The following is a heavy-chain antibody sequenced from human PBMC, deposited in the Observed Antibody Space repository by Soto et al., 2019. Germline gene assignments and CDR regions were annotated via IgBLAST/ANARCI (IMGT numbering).Heavy chain of an antibody. V-gene: IGHV4-34*01. CDR2: INHSGRT. CDR3: ARFLRYFDGSIVLDV. CDR1: GGSFSGYC. J-gene: IGHJ6*02. D-gene: IGHD3-9*01. Sequence: SETLSLTCAVYGGSFSGYCWSWIRQPPGKGLEWIGEINHSGRTNYNPSLKSRVTISVDTSKSQFSLKLSSVTAADTAVYYCARFLRYFDGSIVLDVWGQGTTVTVSS.